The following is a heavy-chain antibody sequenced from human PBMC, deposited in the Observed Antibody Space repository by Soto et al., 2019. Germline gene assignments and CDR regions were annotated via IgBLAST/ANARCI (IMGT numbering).Heavy chain of an antibody. CDR2: ISGTGVPT. J-gene: IGHJ5*02. D-gene: IGHD2-2*01. CDR1: GFTFSDYA. V-gene: IGHV3-23*01. CDR3: AKSFCSSSSCFFLWVDP. Sequence: EVQLLESGGGLVQPGGSLRLSCAASGFTFSDYAMSWVRQAPGKGLEWLSLISGTGVPTLYAGTVKGRFSVSRDNSKSILFLEMNDLRVDDTAKYYCAKSFCSSSSCFFLWVDPWGPGTLVTVSS.